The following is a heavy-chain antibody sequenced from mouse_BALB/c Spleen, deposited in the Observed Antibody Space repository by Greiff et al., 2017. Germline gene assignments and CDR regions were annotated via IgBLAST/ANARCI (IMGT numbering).Heavy chain of an antibody. CDR1: GFTFSSYG. Sequence: EVQLVESGGGLVQPGGSLKLSCAASGFTFSSYGMSWVRQTPDKRLELVATINSNGGSTYYPDSVKGRFTISRDNAKNTLYLQMSSLKSEDTAMYYCARASLLRLQAWFAYWGQGTLVTVSA. CDR2: INSNGGST. V-gene: IGHV5-6-3*01. D-gene: IGHD1-2*01. CDR3: ARASLLRLQAWFAY. J-gene: IGHJ3*01.